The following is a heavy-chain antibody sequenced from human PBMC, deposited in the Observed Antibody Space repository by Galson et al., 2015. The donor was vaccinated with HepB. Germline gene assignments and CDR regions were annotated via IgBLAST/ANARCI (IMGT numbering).Heavy chain of an antibody. Sequence: SLRLSCAASGFSFNIYTMNWVRQVPGKGLEWVASISRSGRYMYYADSVKGRFTISRDNAQNSLNLEMKSLRVEDTAVYYCARDWAWGFLEGLLQTGFDVWGLGTRVTVSS. D-gene: IGHD3-3*01. J-gene: IGHJ4*02. V-gene: IGHV3-21*01. CDR3: ARDWAWGFLEGLLQTGFDV. CDR2: ISRSGRYM. CDR1: GFSFNIYT.